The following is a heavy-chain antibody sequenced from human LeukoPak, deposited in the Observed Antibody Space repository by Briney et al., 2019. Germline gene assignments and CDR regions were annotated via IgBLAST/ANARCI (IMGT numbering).Heavy chain of an antibody. D-gene: IGHD3-22*01. CDR2: IYYSGRT. J-gene: IGHJ4*02. V-gene: IGHV4-39*07. CDR1: GGSISSSSYY. Sequence: SETLSLTCTVSGGSISSSSYYWGWIRQPPGKGLEWIGSIYYSGRTYYNPSLKSRVTISVDTSKNQFSLKLSSVTAADTAVYYCARDPYDSSGCYFDYWGQGTLVTVSS. CDR3: ARDPYDSSGCYFDY.